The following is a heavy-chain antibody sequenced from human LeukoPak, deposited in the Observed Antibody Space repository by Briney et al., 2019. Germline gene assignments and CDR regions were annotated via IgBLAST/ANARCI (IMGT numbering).Heavy chain of an antibody. J-gene: IGHJ5*02. V-gene: IGHV3-48*03. CDR3: ARAPYGSYNNWFDP. D-gene: IGHD2-15*01. CDR2: ISSSGSTI. Sequence: GGSVRLSCAASGFTFSSYEMNWVRQAPGKGLEWVSYISSSGSTIYYADSVKGRFTISRDNAKNSLYLQMNSLRAEDTAVYYCARAPYGSYNNWFDPWGQGTLVTVSS. CDR1: GFTFSSYE.